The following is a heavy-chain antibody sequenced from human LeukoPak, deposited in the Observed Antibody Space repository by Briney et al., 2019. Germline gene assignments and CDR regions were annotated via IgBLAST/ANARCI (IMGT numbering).Heavy chain of an antibody. CDR2: ISGDGVST. J-gene: IGHJ5*02. CDR3: AKDLGPRGAGWFDP. CDR1: GCTFDDYA. D-gene: IGHD7-27*01. Sequence: VGSLTLSCAASGCTFDDYAIHWVRQVPGKVLAWVCLISGDGVSTYYEDSLKGRFTISRDKSKNSLYLQMNSLRTEGTALYYCAKDLGPRGAGWFDPWGQGTLVTVSS. V-gene: IGHV3-43*02.